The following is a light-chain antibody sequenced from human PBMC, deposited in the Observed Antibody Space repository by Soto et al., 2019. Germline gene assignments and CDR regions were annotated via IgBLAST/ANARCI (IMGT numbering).Light chain of an antibody. CDR3: QQRTDWPPNT. J-gene: IGKJ2*01. Sequence: EIVLTQSPATLSLSPGARATLSCRASQSVSSDLAWYQHKPGQAPRLLIYGASNRATGIPARFSGSGSGTDFTLTISSLEPEDSAVYYCQQRTDWPPNTFGQGTKLEIK. CDR2: GAS. CDR1: QSVSSD. V-gene: IGKV3-11*01.